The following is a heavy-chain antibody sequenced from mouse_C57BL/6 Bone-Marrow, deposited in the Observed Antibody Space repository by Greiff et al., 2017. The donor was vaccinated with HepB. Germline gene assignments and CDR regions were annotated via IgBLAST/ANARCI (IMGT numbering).Heavy chain of an antibody. CDR1: GFTFSDFY. Sequence: EVKLMESGGGLVQSGRSLRLSCATSGFTFSDFYMAWVRQAPGKGLEWISASRNKANDYTTEYSASVKGRFIVSRDTSQSILYLQMNALRAEDTAIYYCARDADEGYAMDYWGQGTSVTVSS. CDR3: ARDADEGYAMDY. J-gene: IGHJ4*01. CDR2: SRNKANDYTT. V-gene: IGHV7-1*01.